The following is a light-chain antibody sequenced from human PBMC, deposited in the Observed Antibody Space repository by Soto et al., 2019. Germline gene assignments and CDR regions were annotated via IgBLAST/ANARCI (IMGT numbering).Light chain of an antibody. CDR2: GAS. CDR1: QTVSSNY. CDR3: QQYGSSPLT. Sequence: EIVLTQSPGTLSLSPGERATLSCRASQTVSSNYLAWYQQKPGQAPRFLIYGASSRATGIPDRFSGSGSGTYCTLTISRLEPEDFALYYCQQYGSSPLTFGGGTKVEIK. J-gene: IGKJ4*01. V-gene: IGKV3-20*01.